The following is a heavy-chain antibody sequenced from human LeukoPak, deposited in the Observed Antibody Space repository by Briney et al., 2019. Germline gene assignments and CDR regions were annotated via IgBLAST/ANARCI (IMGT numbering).Heavy chain of an antibody. CDR3: AKDRYEESAAMFDY. D-gene: IGHD2-2*01. CDR1: GFTFSSYA. CDR2: ISGSGGST. V-gene: IGHV3-23*01. J-gene: IGHJ4*02. Sequence: GGSLRLSCSASGFTFSSYAMSWVRQAPGKGLEWVSAISGSGGSTYYTDSVKGRFTISRDNSKNTLYLQMNSLRAEDTAVYYCAKDRYEESAAMFDYWGQGTLVTVSS.